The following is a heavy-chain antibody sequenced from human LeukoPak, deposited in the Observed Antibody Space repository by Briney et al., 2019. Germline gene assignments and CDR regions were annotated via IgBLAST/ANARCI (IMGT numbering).Heavy chain of an antibody. J-gene: IGHJ4*02. CDR2: IYYVGST. Sequence: PETLSLTCLVYGGSLSSYYWSWIRQPPGKGLEWVGYIYYVGSTNYNPSLKGRVTISVDTSKNQFSLKLSSVTAADTAVYYCAREREAYYYDSSGYYDYWGQGTLVTVSS. V-gene: IGHV4-59*01. CDR1: GGSLSSYY. CDR3: AREREAYYYDSSGYYDY. D-gene: IGHD3-22*01.